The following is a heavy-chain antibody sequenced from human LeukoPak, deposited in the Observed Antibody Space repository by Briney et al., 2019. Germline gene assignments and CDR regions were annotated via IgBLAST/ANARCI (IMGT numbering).Heavy chain of an antibody. CDR2: ISSSSSTI. V-gene: IGHV3-48*01. Sequence: PGGSLRLSCAASGFTFSSYSMNWVRQAPGKGLEWVSYISSSSSTIYYADSVKGRFTISRDNAKNSLYLQMNSLRAEDTAVYYCARDRGVTTRAAFDYWGQGTLVTVSS. J-gene: IGHJ4*02. CDR3: ARDRGVTTRAAFDY. D-gene: IGHD4-17*01. CDR1: GFTFSSYS.